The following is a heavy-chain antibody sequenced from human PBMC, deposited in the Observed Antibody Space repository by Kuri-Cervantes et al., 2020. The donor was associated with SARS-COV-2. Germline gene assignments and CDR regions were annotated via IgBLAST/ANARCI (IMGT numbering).Heavy chain of an antibody. V-gene: IGHV3-21*01. CDR3: ARDLHRTARAYAFDM. Sequence: GGSLRLSCAASGFTFSDYSLNWVRQAPGKGLEWVSSISSTSSYIFYADSVRGRFTVSRDNANNSLFLQMNSLRAEDTALYYCARDLHRTARAYAFDMWGQGTMVTVSS. D-gene: IGHD1-14*01. CDR1: GFTFSDYS. CDR2: ISSTSSYI. J-gene: IGHJ3*02.